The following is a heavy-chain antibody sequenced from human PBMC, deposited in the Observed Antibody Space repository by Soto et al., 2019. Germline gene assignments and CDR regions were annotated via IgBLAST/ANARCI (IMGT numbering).Heavy chain of an antibody. Sequence: PGGSLRLSCAASGFTFSNAWMNWVRQAPGKGLEWVGRIKSKTDGGTTDYAAPVKGRFTISRDDSKNTLYLQMNSLKTEDTAVYYCTTRLKSDYVWGSYRYPPYYGMDVWGQGTTVTVSS. D-gene: IGHD3-16*02. CDR3: TTRLKSDYVWGSYRYPPYYGMDV. J-gene: IGHJ6*02. CDR1: GFTFSNAW. V-gene: IGHV3-15*07. CDR2: IKSKTDGGTT.